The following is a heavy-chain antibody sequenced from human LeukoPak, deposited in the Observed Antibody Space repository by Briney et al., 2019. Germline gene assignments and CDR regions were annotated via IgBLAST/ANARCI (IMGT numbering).Heavy chain of an antibody. V-gene: IGHV3-30*18. CDR1: GGSISSSG. J-gene: IGHJ4*02. D-gene: IGHD2-2*01. Sequence: LSLTCTVSGGSISSSGFFWVWIRQPPGKGLEWVAVSSYDESNKYYADSVKGRFTISRDNSKNTLYLQMSSLRAEDTAVYYCAKDHRYCSSASCTDFDYWGQGTLVTVSS. CDR3: AKDHRYCSSASCTDFDY. CDR2: SSYDESNK.